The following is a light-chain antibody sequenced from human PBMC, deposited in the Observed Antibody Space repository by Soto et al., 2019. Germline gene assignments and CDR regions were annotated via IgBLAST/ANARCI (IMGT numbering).Light chain of an antibody. Sequence: DIQMTPSPSTLSASVGDRVTITCRASQSISTWLAWYQQKPGKAPKLLIYDASRLESGVPSRFSVSGSGTEFTLTISSLQPDYSATDYCQEYNSDSHSFGQGTKLEIK. J-gene: IGKJ2*01. V-gene: IGKV1-5*01. CDR2: DAS. CDR3: QEYNSDSHS. CDR1: QSISTW.